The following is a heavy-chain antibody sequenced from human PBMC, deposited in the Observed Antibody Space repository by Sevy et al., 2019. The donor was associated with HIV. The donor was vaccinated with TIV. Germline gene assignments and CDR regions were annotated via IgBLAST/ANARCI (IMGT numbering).Heavy chain of an antibody. CDR3: AREGIVVVPAAIISWFDP. J-gene: IGHJ5*02. CDR2: ISSSSSYI. D-gene: IGHD2-2*01. CDR1: GFTFSSYS. V-gene: IGHV3-21*01. Sequence: GGSLRLSCAASGFTFSSYSMNWVRQAPGKGLEWISSISSSSSYIYYADSVKGRFTISRDNAKNSLYLQMNSLRAEDTAVYYCAREGIVVVPAAIISWFDPWGQGTLVTVSS.